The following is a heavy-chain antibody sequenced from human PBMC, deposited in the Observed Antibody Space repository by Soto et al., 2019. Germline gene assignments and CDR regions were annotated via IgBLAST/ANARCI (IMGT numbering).Heavy chain of an antibody. J-gene: IGHJ6*02. D-gene: IGHD2-2*01. CDR3: ARFPSRAHYFAMAV. CDR1: GGTINSGGYY. Sequence: ASETLSLTCSVSGGTINSGGYYWTWIRQHPGRGLECIGYIYYSGNTYYNPSLKSRLTISLDTSENQFSMKLNSVTVADTAVYYCARFPSRAHYFAMAVWGQGXAVTV. V-gene: IGHV4-31*03. CDR2: IYYSGNT.